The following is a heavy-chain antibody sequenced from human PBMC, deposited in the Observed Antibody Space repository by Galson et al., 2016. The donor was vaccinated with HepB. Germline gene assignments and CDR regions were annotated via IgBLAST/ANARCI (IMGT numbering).Heavy chain of an antibody. V-gene: IGHV3-66*01. Sequence: SCAASGSTVSSNCMSWVRQAPGKGLEWVSLICDGGSAYYTDSVKARFTISRDNSKNTLYLQMNNLRPEDTAVYFCARDPPGVPDFALDVWGQGTTVAVSS. J-gene: IGHJ6*02. CDR3: ARDPPGVPDFALDV. D-gene: IGHD3-10*01. CDR1: GSTVSSNC. CDR2: ICDGGSA.